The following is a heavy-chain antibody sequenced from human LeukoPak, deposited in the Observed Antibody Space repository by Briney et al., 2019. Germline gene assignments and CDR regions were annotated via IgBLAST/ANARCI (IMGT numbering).Heavy chain of an antibody. D-gene: IGHD6-13*01. V-gene: IGHV1-69*13. CDR3: ARATGSSSAGKPRWFDP. Sequence: ASVKVSCKASGYTFTRYYIHWVRQAPGQGLEWMGGIIPIFGTANYAQKFQGRVTITADESTSTAYMELSSLRSEDTAVYYCARATGSSSAGKPRWFDPWGQGTLVTVSS. J-gene: IGHJ5*02. CDR2: IIPIFGTA. CDR1: GYTFTRYY.